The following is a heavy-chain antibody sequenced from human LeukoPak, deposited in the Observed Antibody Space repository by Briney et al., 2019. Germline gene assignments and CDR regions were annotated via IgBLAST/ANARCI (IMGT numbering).Heavy chain of an antibody. Sequence: PSETLSLTCTVSGGSISSYYWSWIRQPPGKGLEWIGYIYYSGSTNYNPSLKSRVTISVDTSKNQFSLKLSSVTAADTAVYYCARVVRGVPDYWGQGTLVTVSS. CDR2: IYYSGST. CDR1: GGSISSYY. D-gene: IGHD3-10*01. J-gene: IGHJ4*02. CDR3: ARVVRGVPDY. V-gene: IGHV4-59*01.